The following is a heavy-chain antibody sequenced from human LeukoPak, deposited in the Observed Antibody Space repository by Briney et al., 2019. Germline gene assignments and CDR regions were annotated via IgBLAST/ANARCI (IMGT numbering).Heavy chain of an antibody. CDR3: ARLMGERSLFDY. V-gene: IGHV3-48*03. D-gene: IGHD1-26*01. CDR2: ISGSGNTI. Sequence: GGSLRLSCTASGFPFSAYEMHWVRQAPGKGLEWMSYISGSGNTIYYAQSVKGRFTITRNDAKNSLFLRMNSLTAEDTAVYYCARLMGERSLFDYWGQGVLVTVSS. CDR1: GFPFSAYE. J-gene: IGHJ4*02.